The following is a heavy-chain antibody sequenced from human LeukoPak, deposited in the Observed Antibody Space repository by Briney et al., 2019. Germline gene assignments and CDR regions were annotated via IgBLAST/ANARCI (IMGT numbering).Heavy chain of an antibody. CDR3: ASLFSNYYGSGRYQTYNYYYYMDV. CDR1: GGSFRGYY. CDR2: INHSGST. J-gene: IGHJ6*03. Sequence: PSETLSLTCAVYGGSFRGYYWSWIRQPPGKGREWRGEINHSGSTNYNPSLKSRVTISVDTSKNQFSLKLSSVTAADTAVYYCASLFSNYYGSGRYQTYNYYYYMDVWGKGTTVTISS. D-gene: IGHD3-10*01. V-gene: IGHV4-34*01.